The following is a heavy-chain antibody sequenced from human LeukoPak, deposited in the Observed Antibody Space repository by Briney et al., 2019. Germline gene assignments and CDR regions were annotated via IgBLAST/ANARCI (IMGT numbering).Heavy chain of an antibody. Sequence: ASVKVSCKASGGTFSRYTINWVRQAPGQRLEWMGGIIPFFGTANYAQKFQGRVTITADESTSTAYMELSSLRSEDTAVYYCATRPSGSYYLSFDYWGQGTLVTVSS. CDR3: ATRPSGSYYLSFDY. J-gene: IGHJ4*02. D-gene: IGHD1-26*01. CDR2: IIPFFGTA. CDR1: GGTFSRYT. V-gene: IGHV1-69*13.